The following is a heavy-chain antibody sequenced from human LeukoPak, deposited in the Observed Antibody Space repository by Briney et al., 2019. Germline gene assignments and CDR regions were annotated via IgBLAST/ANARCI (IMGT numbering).Heavy chain of an antibody. V-gene: IGHV1-2*06. Sequence: ASVKVSCKASGYTFTGYSIQWVRQAPGQGLERMGRSNPSSGGANYAQRFQGRVTMTSDASTNTAFMELIRLTSDDTAVYFCARADALDIWGQGTTVTVSS. CDR3: ARADALDI. CDR1: GYTFTGYS. J-gene: IGHJ3*02. CDR2: SNPSSGGA.